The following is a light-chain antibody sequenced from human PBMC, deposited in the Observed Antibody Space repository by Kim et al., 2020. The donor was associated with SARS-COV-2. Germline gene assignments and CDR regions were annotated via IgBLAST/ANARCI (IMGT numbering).Light chain of an antibody. CDR2: GVS. J-gene: IGKJ4*01. CDR3: QQYHDYPLT. V-gene: IGKV1-16*01. Sequence: DIQMTQSPSSLSASVGDKVTITCRASQAIGEDLAWFQQKPGKAPKSLIYGVSNLRPGVPSTFSGSESGTEFTLTISNVQPEDFATYFCQQYHDYPLTFGGGTKVDIK. CDR1: QAIGED.